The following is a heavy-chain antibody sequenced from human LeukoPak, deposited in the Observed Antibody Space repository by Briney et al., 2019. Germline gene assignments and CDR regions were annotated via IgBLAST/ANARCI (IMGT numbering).Heavy chain of an antibody. CDR3: TSSSPTSYSDY. Sequence: GGSLRLSCAAPGFSVGSNYMNWVRQAPGKGLECVSVIFSRGSTYYADSVKGRFTISRHNSENTLYLQMNSLRVEDTAVYYCTSSSPTSYSDYWGQGTLVTASS. CDR1: GFSVGSNY. D-gene: IGHD6-13*01. J-gene: IGHJ4*02. V-gene: IGHV3-53*04. CDR2: IFSRGST.